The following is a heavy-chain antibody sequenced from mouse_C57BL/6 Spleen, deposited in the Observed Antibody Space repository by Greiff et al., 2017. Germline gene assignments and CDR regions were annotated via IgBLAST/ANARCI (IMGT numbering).Heavy chain of an antibody. CDR3: ARRNGELFDY. CDR2: IHPNSGST. V-gene: IGHV1-64*01. Sequence: QVQLKQPGAELVKPGASVKLSCKASGYTFTSYWMHWVKQRPGQGLEWIGMIHPNSGSTNYNEKFKSKATLTVDKSSSTAYMQLSSLTSEDSAVYYCARRNGELFDYWGQGTTLTVSS. CDR1: GYTFTSYW. J-gene: IGHJ2*01.